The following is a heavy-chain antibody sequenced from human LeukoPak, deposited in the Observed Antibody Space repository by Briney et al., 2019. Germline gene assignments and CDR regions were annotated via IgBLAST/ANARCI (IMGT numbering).Heavy chain of an antibody. CDR1: GGSISSGSYY. J-gene: IGHJ3*02. CDR2: IYHSGST. D-gene: IGHD2/OR15-2a*01. V-gene: IGHV4-30-2*01. CDR3: ARDRVKRNIDAFDI. Sequence: SETLSLTCTVSGGSISSGSYYWSWIRQPPGKGLEWIGYIYHSGSTYYNPSLKSRVTMSVDTSKNQFSLKLSSVTAADTAVYYCARDRVKRNIDAFDIWGQGTMVTVSS.